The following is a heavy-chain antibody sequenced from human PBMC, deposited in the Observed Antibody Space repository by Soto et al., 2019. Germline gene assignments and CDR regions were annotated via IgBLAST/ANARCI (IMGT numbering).Heavy chain of an antibody. CDR1: GYTFSIFS. CDR3: AKEVTAVAGPWYFDL. J-gene: IGHJ2*01. D-gene: IGHD6-19*01. Sequence: QAQLVESGGGVIQPGTSLTLSCEAFGYTFSIFSIHWIRQVPGKGLEWVAVIGHDGIVKHYGDSVKGRFALSRDNSKSAVFLQMNSLGAADTATYYRAKEVTAVAGPWYFDLWGRGTLVSVSS. V-gene: IGHV3-30*09. CDR2: IGHDGIVK.